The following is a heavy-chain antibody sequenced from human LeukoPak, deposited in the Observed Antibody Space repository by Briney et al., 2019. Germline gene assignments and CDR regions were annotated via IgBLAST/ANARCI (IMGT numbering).Heavy chain of an antibody. CDR3: ARGRAPPQYYYGSGSYLSY. CDR2: INHSRST. CDR1: GGSFSGYY. V-gene: IGHV4-34*01. Sequence: SETLPLTCAVYGGSFSGYYWSGIRHPPGRGLEWSGEINHSRSTNYNPSPKSRVTISVDTSKNQFSLKLSSVTAADTAVYYCARGRAPPQYYYGSGSYLSYWGQGTLVTVSS. J-gene: IGHJ4*02. D-gene: IGHD3-10*01.